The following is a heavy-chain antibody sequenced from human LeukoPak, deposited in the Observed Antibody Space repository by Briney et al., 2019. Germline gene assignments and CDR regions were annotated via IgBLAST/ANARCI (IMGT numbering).Heavy chain of an antibody. CDR2: IYHSGST. CDR3: ARDWGFPLYGMDV. Sequence: SETLSLTCAVSGGSISSGGYSWSWIRQPPGKGLEWIGYIYHSGSTYYNPSLKSRVTISVDRSKNQFSPKLSSVTAADTAVYYCARDWGFPLYGMDVWGQGTTVAVSS. D-gene: IGHD3-16*01. CDR1: GGSISSGGYS. J-gene: IGHJ6*02. V-gene: IGHV4-30-2*01.